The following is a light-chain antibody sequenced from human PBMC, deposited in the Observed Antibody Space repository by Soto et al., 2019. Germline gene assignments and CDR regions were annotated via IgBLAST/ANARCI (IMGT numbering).Light chain of an antibody. Sequence: EIVMTQSPATLSVSPGDRATLSCRASQRVSSSLAWYQPIPGQAPRLLSYGASTRASGIPARFGGSGSRRECTVTISTLNSEDFAVYDYQQDNNWPPPTFGGGTKVEL. CDR3: QQDNNWPPPT. CDR1: QRVSSS. V-gene: IGKV3-15*01. J-gene: IGKJ4*02. CDR2: GAS.